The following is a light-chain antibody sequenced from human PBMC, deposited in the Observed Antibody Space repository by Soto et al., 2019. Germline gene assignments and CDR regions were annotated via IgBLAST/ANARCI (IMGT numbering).Light chain of an antibody. V-gene: IGKV3-20*01. Sequence: EIVLTQSPGTLSLSPGERATLSCRDSQSVSSSYLAWYQQKPGQAPRLLTYGASSRATGIPDRFSGSGSGTDFTLTISRLEPEDFAVYYCQQYGSSPRTFGQGTKVEIK. CDR1: QSVSSSY. CDR2: GAS. J-gene: IGKJ1*01. CDR3: QQYGSSPRT.